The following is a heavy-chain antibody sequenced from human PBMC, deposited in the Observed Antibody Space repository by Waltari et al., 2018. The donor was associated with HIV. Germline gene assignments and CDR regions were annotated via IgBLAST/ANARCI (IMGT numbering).Heavy chain of an antibody. CDR1: GFTFSRSP. CDR3: AKDPGMDV. CDR2: ISGSGGST. J-gene: IGHJ6*02. Sequence: EVQLLESGGGLVQPGGSLRLSCAASGFTFSRSPMNWVRQAPGKWLEWVSGISGSGGSTYYADAVKGRLTISRDNSKSTVYLQMNSLRAEDTAIYYCAKDPGMDVWGQGTTVTVSS. V-gene: IGHV3-23*01.